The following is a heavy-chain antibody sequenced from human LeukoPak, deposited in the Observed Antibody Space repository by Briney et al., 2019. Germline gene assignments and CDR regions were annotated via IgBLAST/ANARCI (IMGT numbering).Heavy chain of an antibody. CDR2: IYYSGST. Sequence: SETLSLTCTVSGGSISPLYWGWIRQPPGKGLEFIGYIYYSGSTNFNPSLKSRVTLSVDTSKNQFSLKLSSVTAADTAVYYCARGRSSRQRMVYAIRFAVSGWFDPWGQGTLVTVSS. J-gene: IGHJ5*02. CDR3: ARGRSSRQRMVYAIRFAVSGWFDP. V-gene: IGHV4-59*11. D-gene: IGHD2-8*01. CDR1: GGSISPLY.